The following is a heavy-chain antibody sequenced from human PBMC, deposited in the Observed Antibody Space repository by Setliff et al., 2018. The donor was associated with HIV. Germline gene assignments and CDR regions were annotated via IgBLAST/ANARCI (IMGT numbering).Heavy chain of an antibody. CDR3: ASGSGYCKNGNCYIGVHKNPDKYYFDY. Sequence: GASVKVSCKASGYTFKTYGISWVRQAPGHGLEWMGWISPLFGTTNYAQKFQGRVTLTTDELMNTAYMELSSLRSEDTAVYYCASGSGYCKNGNCYIGVHKNPDKYYFDYWGQGTLVTVSS. J-gene: IGHJ4*02. CDR1: GYTFKTYG. V-gene: IGHV1-69*05. D-gene: IGHD2-8*01. CDR2: ISPLFGTT.